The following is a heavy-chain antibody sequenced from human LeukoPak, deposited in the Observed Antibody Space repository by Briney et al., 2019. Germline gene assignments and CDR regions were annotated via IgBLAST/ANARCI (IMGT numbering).Heavy chain of an antibody. J-gene: IGHJ5*02. CDR1: GYSIRSGYY. Sequence: SETLSLTCTVSGYSIRSGYYWGWIRQAPGKGLEWIGSFHNTGNTYYNPSLKSRVSISVDTSKNQFSLKMSSVTAADTAVYYCARGDRTAAISWFDPWGQGTLVTVPS. D-gene: IGHD2-2*01. V-gene: IGHV4-38-2*02. CDR3: ARGDRTAAISWFDP. CDR2: FHNTGNT.